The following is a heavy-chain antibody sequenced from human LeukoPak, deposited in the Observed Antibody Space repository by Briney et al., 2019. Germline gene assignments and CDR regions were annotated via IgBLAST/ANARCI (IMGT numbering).Heavy chain of an antibody. CDR3: ASPSSGDAFDI. Sequence: PSETLSLTCAVYGGSFSGYYWSWIRQPPGKGLEWIGYIYTSGSTNYNPSLKSRVTISVDTSKNQFSLKLSSVTAADTAVYYCASPSSGDAFDIWGQGTMVTVSS. CDR2: IYTSGST. V-gene: IGHV4-4*09. D-gene: IGHD6-25*01. J-gene: IGHJ3*02. CDR1: GGSFSGYY.